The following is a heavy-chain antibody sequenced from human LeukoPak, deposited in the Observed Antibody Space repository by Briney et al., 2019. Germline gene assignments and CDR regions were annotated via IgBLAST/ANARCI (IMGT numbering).Heavy chain of an antibody. CDR2: IRYDGSNK. J-gene: IGHJ4*02. CDR3: AKDLTTVTTLPDY. Sequence: GGSLRLSCAASGFTFSNHGLHWVRPAPGKGLEGVEFIRYDGSNKYYADSVKGRFTISRDNSKNTLYLQMNSLRAEDTAVYYCAKDLTTVTTLPDYWGQGTLVTVSS. D-gene: IGHD4-17*01. V-gene: IGHV3-30*02. CDR1: GFTFSNHG.